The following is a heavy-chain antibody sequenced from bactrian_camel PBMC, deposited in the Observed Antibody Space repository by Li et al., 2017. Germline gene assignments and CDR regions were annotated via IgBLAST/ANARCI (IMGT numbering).Heavy chain of an antibody. V-gene: IGHV3S40*01. CDR3: AASHRVTVSLHAEHFES. Sequence: VQLVESGGGSVQTGGSLRLSCVASGDTIGRYCMGWFRQIPDKEREGVATLYGDNAMIKYADSVKERFTIARDIAKNRVYLQMNSLKPEDTAMYFCAASHRVTVSLHAEHFESWGQGTQVTVS. CDR1: GDTIGRYC. D-gene: IGHD3*01. J-gene: IGHJ6*01. CDR2: LYGDNAMI.